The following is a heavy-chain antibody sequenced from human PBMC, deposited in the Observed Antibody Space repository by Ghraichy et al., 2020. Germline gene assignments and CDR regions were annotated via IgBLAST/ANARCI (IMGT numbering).Heavy chain of an antibody. J-gene: IGHJ4*02. CDR3: ARVDYYGSGDVPFDY. V-gene: IGHV4-34*01. CDR2: INHSGST. D-gene: IGHD3-10*01. Sequence: SETLSLTCAVYGGSFSGYYWSWIRQPPGKGLEWIGEINHSGSTNYNPSLKSRVTISVDTSKNQFSLKLSSVTAADTAVYYGARVDYYGSGDVPFDYWGQGTLVTVSS. CDR1: GGSFSGYY.